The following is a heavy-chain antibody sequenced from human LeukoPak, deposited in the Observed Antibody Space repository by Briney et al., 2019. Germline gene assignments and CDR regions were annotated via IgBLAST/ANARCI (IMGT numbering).Heavy chain of an antibody. CDR3: ARERITIFGVVIIGGDAFDI. J-gene: IGHJ3*02. V-gene: IGHV3-7*01. Sequence: GGSLRLSCAASGFTFSSYWMSWVRQAPGKGLEWVANIKQDGSEKYYVDSVKGRFTISRDNAKNSLYLQMSSLRAEDTAVYYCARERITIFGVVIIGGDAFDIWGQGTMVTVSS. CDR2: IKQDGSEK. D-gene: IGHD3-3*01. CDR1: GFTFSSYW.